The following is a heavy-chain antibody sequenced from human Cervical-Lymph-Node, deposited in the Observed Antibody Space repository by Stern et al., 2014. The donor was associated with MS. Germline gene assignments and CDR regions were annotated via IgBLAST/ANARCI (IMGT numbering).Heavy chain of an antibody. CDR1: GLTAASAFTFDDIA. CDR3: ASSLNYHHTEAHSAD. J-gene: IGHJ4*02. Sequence: EVQLVESGGGLVQPGRSLRLSCVASGLTAASAFTFDDIAMHWFRQAPGKGLEGVSGVSWNSGKIDYADSVKGRFTISRDNAKNSLFLQMDSLRVEDTALYYCASSLNYHHTEAHSADWGPGTLVTVSS. V-gene: IGHV3-9*01. D-gene: IGHD5-24*01. CDR2: VSWNSGKI.